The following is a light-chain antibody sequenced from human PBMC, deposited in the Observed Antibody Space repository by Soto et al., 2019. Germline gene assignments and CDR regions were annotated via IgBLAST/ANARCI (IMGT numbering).Light chain of an antibody. Sequence: EIVLTQSPATLSLSPGERATLSCRASQSVSSYLAWYQQKPGQAPRLLIYDASNRATGIPARFSGSGSGTDFTLTISSLEPEDFAVYYCQQRSNWPPGLTVGGGTQVDIK. V-gene: IGKV3-11*01. CDR2: DAS. J-gene: IGKJ4*01. CDR3: QQRSNWPPGLT. CDR1: QSVSSY.